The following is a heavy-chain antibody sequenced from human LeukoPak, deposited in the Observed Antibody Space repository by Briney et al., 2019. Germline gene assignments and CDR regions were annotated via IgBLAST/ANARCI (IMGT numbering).Heavy chain of an antibody. Sequence: GGSLRLSCAASGFTFSSFGMHWVRQAPGKGLEWVAFIRYDGDKKYYVDSVKGRFTISRDNSKNTLYLQMNSLRPEDTAVYYCAKDEGSGHPGIDSWGQGTLVTVSS. J-gene: IGHJ4*02. CDR1: GFTFSSFG. V-gene: IGHV3-30*02. CDR2: IRYDGDKK. CDR3: AKDEGSGHPGIDS. D-gene: IGHD3-10*01.